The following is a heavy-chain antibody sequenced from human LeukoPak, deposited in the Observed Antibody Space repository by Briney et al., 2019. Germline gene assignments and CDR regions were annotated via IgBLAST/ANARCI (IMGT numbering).Heavy chain of an antibody. CDR2: INPNSGGT. CDR3: ARVKRSTSPFDY. Sequence: ASVTVSCKASGYTFTGYYMHWVRQAPGQGLEWMGWINPNSGGTNYAQKFQGRVTMTRDTSISTAYMELSRLRSDDTAVYYCARVKRSTSPFDYWGQGTLVTVSS. CDR1: GYTFTGYY. D-gene: IGHD2-2*01. V-gene: IGHV1-2*02. J-gene: IGHJ4*02.